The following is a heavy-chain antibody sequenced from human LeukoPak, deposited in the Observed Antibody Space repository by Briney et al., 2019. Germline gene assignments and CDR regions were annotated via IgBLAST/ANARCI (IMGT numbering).Heavy chain of an antibody. CDR2: IKQDGRET. V-gene: IGHV3-7*01. Sequence: PGGSLRLSCAASGFTFSSYWMSWVRQAPGKGLEWVAIIKQDGRETYYVESVKGRFIISRDNAKNSLYLQMSSLRGEDTAVYYCARGRDGYNLVDAFDIWGQGIMVTVSS. D-gene: IGHD5-24*01. CDR1: GFTFSSYW. CDR3: ARGRDGYNLVDAFDI. J-gene: IGHJ3*02.